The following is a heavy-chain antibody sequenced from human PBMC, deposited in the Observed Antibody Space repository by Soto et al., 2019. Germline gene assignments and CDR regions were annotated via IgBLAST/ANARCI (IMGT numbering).Heavy chain of an antibody. CDR3: ATAHSGDSEYFQH. V-gene: IGHV3-23*01. Sequence: GGSLRLSCAASGFTFSTYNMNWVRQAPGKGLGWVSSISGSGGSTYYADSVKGRFTISRDNSKNTLYLQMNSLRAEDAAVYYCATAHSGDSEYFQHWGQGTLVTVSS. CDR2: ISGSGGST. CDR1: GFTFSTYN. D-gene: IGHD4-17*01. J-gene: IGHJ1*01.